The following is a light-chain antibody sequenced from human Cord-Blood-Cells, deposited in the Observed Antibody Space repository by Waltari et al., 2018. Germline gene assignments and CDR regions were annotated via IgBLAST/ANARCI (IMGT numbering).Light chain of an antibody. J-gene: IGLJ2*01. CDR3: SSYTSSSTVV. CDR1: SSDVGGYNY. CDR2: DVS. Sequence: QSDLTQPASVSGSPGQSITISCTGTSSDVGGYNYVSWYQQHPGTAPKLMIDDVSNLPSGVANRFSGSKSGNTASLTISWLQAEDEADYYCSSYTSSSTVVFGGGTKLTVL. V-gene: IGLV2-14*01.